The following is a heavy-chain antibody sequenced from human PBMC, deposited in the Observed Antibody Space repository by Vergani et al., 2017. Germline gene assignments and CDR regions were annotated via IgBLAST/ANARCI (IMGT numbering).Heavy chain of an antibody. Sequence: QMPLQESGPGLVKASETLSLTCTVSGDSIISRSYYLGWIRQPQGKGLEWIGSIYNSGNGDSSSSLKSRVTISADKSKNQFSLRLTSVTAADTAVYYCASGKYYSDSTSHFRGRYFDVWGRGTLVTVPS. CDR2: IYNSGNG. V-gene: IGHV4-39*01. J-gene: IGHJ2*01. CDR1: GDSIISRSYY. CDR3: ASGKYYSDSTSHFRGRYFDV. D-gene: IGHD3-16*01.